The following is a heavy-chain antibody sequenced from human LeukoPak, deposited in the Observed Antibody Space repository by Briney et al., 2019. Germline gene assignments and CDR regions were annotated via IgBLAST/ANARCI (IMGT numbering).Heavy chain of an antibody. V-gene: IGHV3-53*04. Sequence: GGSLRLSCAASGFTVSSNYMSWVRQAPGKGLEWVSVIYSGGSTYYADSVKGRFTISRHNSKNTLYLQMNSLRAEDTAVYYCARDRLLWFGEPPRWYYYGMDVWGQGTTVIVSS. D-gene: IGHD3-10*01. J-gene: IGHJ6*02. CDR3: ARDRLLWFGEPPRWYYYGMDV. CDR1: GFTVSSNY. CDR2: IYSGGST.